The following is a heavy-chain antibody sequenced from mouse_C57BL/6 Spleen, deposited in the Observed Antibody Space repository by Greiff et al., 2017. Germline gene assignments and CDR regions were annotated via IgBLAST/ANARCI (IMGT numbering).Heavy chain of an antibody. CDR2: IYPGSGST. CDR1: GYTFTSYW. J-gene: IGHJ2*01. CDR3: ARNSVRYYLDY. Sequence: QVQLQQSGAELVKPGASVKMSCKASGYTFTSYWMTWVKQRPGQGLEWIGDIYPGSGSTNYNEKFKGKATLTVDTSSSTAYMQLSSLTSEDSAVYDCARNSVRYYLDYWGQGTTRTVSS. V-gene: IGHV1-55*01.